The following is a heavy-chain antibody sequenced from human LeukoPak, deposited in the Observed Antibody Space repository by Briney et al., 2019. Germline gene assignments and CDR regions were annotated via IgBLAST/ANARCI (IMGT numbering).Heavy chain of an antibody. Sequence: ASVKVSCKASGYSFTRHYMHWVRQAPGQGLEWMGWINTNTGNPTYAQGFTGRFVFSLDTSVSTAYLQISSLKAEDTAVYYCARDQGRYSSGVGDYWGQGTLVTVSS. D-gene: IGHD6-19*01. CDR2: INTNTGNP. CDR3: ARDQGRYSSGVGDY. CDR1: GYSFTRHY. J-gene: IGHJ4*02. V-gene: IGHV7-4-1*02.